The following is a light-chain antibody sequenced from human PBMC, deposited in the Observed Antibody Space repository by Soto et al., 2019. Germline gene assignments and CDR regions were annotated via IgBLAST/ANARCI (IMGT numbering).Light chain of an antibody. J-gene: IGKJ3*01. CDR1: QSINSKS. V-gene: IGKV3-20*01. Sequence: ELVLTQSPGTLSLSPGEGATVSCRVSQSINSKSLVWYQRKFGQAPRLLIYNTSTRATGIPDRFSGSGSGTDFTLSIRGLEPEDFAVYYCQHYGGSFIFGPGTKVDFK. CDR2: NTS. CDR3: QHYGGSFI.